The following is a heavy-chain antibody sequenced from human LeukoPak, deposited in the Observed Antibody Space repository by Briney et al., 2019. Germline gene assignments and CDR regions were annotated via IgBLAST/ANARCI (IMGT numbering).Heavy chain of an antibody. CDR3: ARVSRFCSGDSCYSYFDY. J-gene: IGHJ4*02. V-gene: IGHV4-4*07. Sequence: KPSETLSLPCTVSGGSLSSYYWSWIPQPAGKGLEWIGRFYSSGSTNYNPSLKSRITVSVDTSKNQFSLKLSSVTAADTAVYYCARVSRFCSGDSCYSYFDYWGQGTLVTVSS. D-gene: IGHD2-15*01. CDR2: FYSSGST. CDR1: GGSLSSYY.